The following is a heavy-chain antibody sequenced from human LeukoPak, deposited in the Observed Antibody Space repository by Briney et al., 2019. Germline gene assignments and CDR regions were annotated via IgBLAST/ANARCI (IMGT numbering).Heavy chain of an antibody. CDR1: GFTVSNYW. V-gene: IGHV3-74*01. J-gene: IGHJ5*02. Sequence: GGSLRLSCAVSGFTVSNYWIHWVRQAPGEGLVWVSRLTGDVASTIYADSVKGRFATSRDDSKNTVYLQMNYLRADDSGIYYCARENWGIWTWGRGTLVTVSS. CDR3: ARENWGIWT. CDR2: LTGDVAST. D-gene: IGHD3-16*01.